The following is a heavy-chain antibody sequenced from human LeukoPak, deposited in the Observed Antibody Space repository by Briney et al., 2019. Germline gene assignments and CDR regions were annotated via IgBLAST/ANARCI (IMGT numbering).Heavy chain of an antibody. V-gene: IGHV1-18*01. J-gene: IGHJ6*02. CDR1: GYTFTSYY. Sequence: GASVKVSCKASGYTFTSYYIHWVRQAPGQGLEGMGWISAYNGNTNYAQKLQGRVTMTTDTSTSTAYMELRSLRSDDTAVYYCARGYLAIPSVFYYYYYGMDVWGQGTTVTVSS. CDR3: ARGYLAIPSVFYYYYYGMDV. CDR2: ISAYNGNT. D-gene: IGHD2-2*02.